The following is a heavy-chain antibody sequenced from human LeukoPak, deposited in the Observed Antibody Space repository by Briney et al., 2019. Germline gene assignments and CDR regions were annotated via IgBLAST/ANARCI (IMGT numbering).Heavy chain of an antibody. D-gene: IGHD3-10*01. CDR1: GGSISSYY. J-gene: IGHJ4*02. CDR2: IYYSGGT. V-gene: IGHV4-59*08. Sequence: TSETLSLTCTVSGGSISSYYWSWIRQPPRKGLEWIGYIYYSGGTNYNPSLKSRVTISVDTSKNQFSLKLSSVTAADTAVYYCARLEYYGLAYWGQGTLVTVSS. CDR3: ARLEYYGLAY.